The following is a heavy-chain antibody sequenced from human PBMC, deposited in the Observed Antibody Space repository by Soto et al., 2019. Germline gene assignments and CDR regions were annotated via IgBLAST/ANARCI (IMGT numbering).Heavy chain of an antibody. Sequence: SETLSLTCAVYGGSFSGYYWSWIRQPPGKGLEWIGEINHSGSTNYNPSLKSRVTISVDTSKNQFSLKLSSVTAADTAVYYCARGKRRGATIGYCSGGSCFYFDYWGQGTLVTVSS. CDR2: INHSGST. V-gene: IGHV4-34*01. J-gene: IGHJ4*02. CDR3: ARGKRRGATIGYCSGGSCFYFDY. D-gene: IGHD2-15*01. CDR1: GGSFSGYY.